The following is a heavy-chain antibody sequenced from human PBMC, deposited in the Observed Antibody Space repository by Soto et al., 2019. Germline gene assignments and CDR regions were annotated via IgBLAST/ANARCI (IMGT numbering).Heavy chain of an antibody. Sequence: QVHLVQSGAEVKKPGAPVKVSCKGSGYGFTTYGITWVRQAPGQGLEWMAWISAHNGNTNYAQKGQGRVTVTRDTSTSTAYMELRSLRYDDTAVYYCARGRYGDYWGQGALVTVSS. D-gene: IGHD1-1*01. CDR1: GYGFTTYG. J-gene: IGHJ4*02. V-gene: IGHV1-18*01. CDR3: ARGRYGDY. CDR2: ISAHNGNT.